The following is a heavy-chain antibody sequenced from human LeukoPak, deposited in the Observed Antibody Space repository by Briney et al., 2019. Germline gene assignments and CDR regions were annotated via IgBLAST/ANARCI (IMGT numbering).Heavy chain of an antibody. Sequence: GGSLRLSCAASGFTFSRHSMHWVRQAPGKGLEFVSVISGNGGSTYYASSVKGRFIISRDNSKNTLYLQMNSLRAEDTAVYYCAKGVGYCSGGSCQQFDYWGQGTLVTVSS. CDR2: ISGNGGST. CDR1: GFTFSRHS. J-gene: IGHJ4*02. V-gene: IGHV3-64*01. CDR3: AKGVGYCSGGSCQQFDY. D-gene: IGHD2-15*01.